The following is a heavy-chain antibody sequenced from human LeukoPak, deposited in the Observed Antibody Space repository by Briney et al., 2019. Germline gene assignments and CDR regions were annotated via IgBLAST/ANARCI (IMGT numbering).Heavy chain of an antibody. Sequence: GGSLSLSCAASGFTFSSYEMNWVRQAPGKGLEWVSYISSSSSYTNYADSVKGRFTISRDNAKNSLYLQMNSLRAEDTAVYYCARNLDGSVGTYYYGMDVWGQGTTVTVSS. V-gene: IGHV3-21*05. CDR3: ARNLDGSVGTYYYGMDV. J-gene: IGHJ6*02. D-gene: IGHD4-23*01. CDR2: ISSSSSYT. CDR1: GFTFSSYE.